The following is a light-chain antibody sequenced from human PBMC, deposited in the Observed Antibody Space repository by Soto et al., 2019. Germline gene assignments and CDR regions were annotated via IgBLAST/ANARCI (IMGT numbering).Light chain of an antibody. J-gene: IGLJ2*01. CDR2: DVS. V-gene: IGLV2-14*01. CDR3: SSYTSSSTLEV. CDR1: SSDVGGYNY. Sequence: QSVLTQPASVSGSPGQPITISCTGTSSDVGGYNYVSWYQQHPGKAPKLMIYDVSNRPSGVSNRFSGSKSGNTASLTISGLQAEDEADYYCSSYTSSSTLEVFGGGTQLTVL.